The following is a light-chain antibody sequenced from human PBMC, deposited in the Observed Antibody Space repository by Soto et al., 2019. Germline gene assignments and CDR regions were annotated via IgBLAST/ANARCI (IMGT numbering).Light chain of an antibody. CDR1: QSVSTY. V-gene: IGKV3-15*01. CDR2: SAS. CDR3: QQYNDWPPGWT. Sequence: EIVMTQSPATLSVSPGERATLSCRASQSVSTYLAWYQQKPGQAPRLLIYSASTRATGILARFSGGGSGTEFTLTISSLQSEDVAVYICQQYNDWPPGWTFGQGTKVEIK. J-gene: IGKJ1*01.